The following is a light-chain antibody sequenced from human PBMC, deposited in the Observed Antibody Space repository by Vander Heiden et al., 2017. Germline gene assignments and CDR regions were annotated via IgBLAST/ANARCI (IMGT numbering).Light chain of an antibody. CDR1: SSDVGSYDY. CDR3: CSYAGSYTWV. CDR2: DVS. V-gene: IGLV2-11*01. J-gene: IGLJ3*02. Sequence: SALTQPRSVSGSPGQSVTISCTGTSSDVGSYDYVSWYQQHPGKAPKVMIYDVSKRPSGVPDRFSGSKSGNTASLTISGLQAEDEADYYCCSYAGSYTWVFGGGTKLTVL.